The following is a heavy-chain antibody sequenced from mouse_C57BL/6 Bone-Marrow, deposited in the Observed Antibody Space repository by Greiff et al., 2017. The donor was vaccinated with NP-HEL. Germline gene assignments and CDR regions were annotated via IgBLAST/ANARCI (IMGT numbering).Heavy chain of an antibody. CDR3: ARDWDYGSSWYYYAMDY. J-gene: IGHJ4*01. CDR1: GYSITSGYY. V-gene: IGHV3-6*01. D-gene: IGHD1-1*01. CDR2: ISYDGSN. Sequence: DVQLQESGPGLVKPSQSLSLTCSVTGYSITSGYYWNWIRQFPGNKLEWMGYISYDGSNNYNPSLKNRISITRDTSKNQFFLKLNSVTTEDTATYYCARDWDYGSSWYYYAMDYWGQGTSVTVSS.